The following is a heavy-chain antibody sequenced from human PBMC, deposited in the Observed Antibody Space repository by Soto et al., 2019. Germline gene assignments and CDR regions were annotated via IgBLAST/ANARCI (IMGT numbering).Heavy chain of an antibody. CDR3: ASVAVAGTRVDY. J-gene: IGHJ4*02. Sequence: QVQLQESGPGLVKPSGTLSLTCAVSGGSISSSNWWSWVRQPPGKGLEWIGEIYHSGSTNYNPSLKSRATISVDKSKNQFSLKLSSVTAADTAMYYCASVAVAGTRVDYWGQGTLVTVSS. V-gene: IGHV4-4*02. CDR1: GGSISSSNW. CDR2: IYHSGST. D-gene: IGHD6-19*01.